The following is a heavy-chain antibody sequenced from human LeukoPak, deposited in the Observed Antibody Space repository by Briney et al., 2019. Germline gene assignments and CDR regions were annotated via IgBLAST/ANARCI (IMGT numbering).Heavy chain of an antibody. CDR2: ITHSGST. Sequence: KPSETLSLTCAVYGGSFSGYYWSWIRQPPGKGLEWIGEITHSGSTNYNPSLKSRVTISVDTSKNQFSLKLSSVTAADTAVYYCARSEGYCSSTSCYGYWFDPWGQGTLVTVSS. J-gene: IGHJ5*02. V-gene: IGHV4-34*01. CDR1: GGSFSGYY. D-gene: IGHD2-2*01. CDR3: ARSEGYCSSTSCYGYWFDP.